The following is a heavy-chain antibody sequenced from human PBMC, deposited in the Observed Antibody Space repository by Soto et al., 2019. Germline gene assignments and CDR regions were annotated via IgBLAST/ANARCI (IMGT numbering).Heavy chain of an antibody. Sequence: GGSLRLSCAASGFTFSSYAMSWVRQAPGKGLEWVSAISGSGGSTYYADSVKGRFTISRDNSKNTLYLQMNSLRAEDTAVYYCAKGSILDVGIAVAGGGPFDYWGQGTLVTVSS. D-gene: IGHD6-19*01. J-gene: IGHJ4*02. CDR2: ISGSGGST. V-gene: IGHV3-23*01. CDR1: GFTFSSYA. CDR3: AKGSILDVGIAVAGGGPFDY.